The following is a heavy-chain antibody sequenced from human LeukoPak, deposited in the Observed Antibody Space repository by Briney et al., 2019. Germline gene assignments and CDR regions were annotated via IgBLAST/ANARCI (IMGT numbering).Heavy chain of an antibody. D-gene: IGHD2-2*01. CDR3: ARVGVGYYYYMDV. Sequence: PSETLCLTCAVYGGSFSGYYWSWIRQPPGKGLEWIGEINHSGSTNYNPSLKSRVTISVDTSKNQFSLKLSSVTAADTAVYYCARVGVGYYYYMDVWGKGTTVTVSS. CDR2: INHSGST. V-gene: IGHV4-34*01. CDR1: GGSFSGYY. J-gene: IGHJ6*03.